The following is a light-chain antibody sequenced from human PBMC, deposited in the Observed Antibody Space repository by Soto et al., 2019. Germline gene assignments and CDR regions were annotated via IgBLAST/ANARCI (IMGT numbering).Light chain of an antibody. CDR3: QQRSNWPT. Sequence: DIEMTQSPSSLSASVGDRVTITCRASQNINSNLNWYQQKPGKAPMLLIYGASILQSGVPSRFGGSGSGTDFTLTISSLQPEDFAVYYCQQRSNWPTFGQGTRLEIK. J-gene: IGKJ5*01. CDR2: GAS. CDR1: QNINSN. V-gene: IGKV1-39*01.